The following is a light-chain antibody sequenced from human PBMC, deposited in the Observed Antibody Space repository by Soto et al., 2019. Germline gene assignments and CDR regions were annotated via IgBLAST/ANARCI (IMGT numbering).Light chain of an antibody. CDR1: QSVSSSY. CDR2: GAS. V-gene: IGKV3-20*01. CDR3: QQYGSSRWT. J-gene: IGKJ1*01. Sequence: EIVLTLSPGTLSLSPGEGATLSCRASQSVSSSYLAWYQQNRGQAPRLLIYGASTRATGTPDRFSGSGSGTDFTLTITRLEPEDFAVYYCQQYGSSRWTFGQGTKVDIK.